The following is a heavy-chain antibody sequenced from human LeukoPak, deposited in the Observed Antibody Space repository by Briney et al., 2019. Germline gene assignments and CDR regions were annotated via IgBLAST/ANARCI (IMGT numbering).Heavy chain of an antibody. CDR2: IYYSGST. J-gene: IGHJ4*02. CDR3: ARTEIAVAGYYFDY. V-gene: IGHV4-31*03. D-gene: IGHD6-19*01. Sequence: SQTLSLTCTVSGGSISSGGYYWSWIRQHPGKGLEWIGYIYYSGSTYYNPSLKSRVTMSVDTSKNQFSLRLSSVTAADTAVYYCARTEIAVAGYYFDYWGQGTLVTVSS. CDR1: GGSISSGGYY.